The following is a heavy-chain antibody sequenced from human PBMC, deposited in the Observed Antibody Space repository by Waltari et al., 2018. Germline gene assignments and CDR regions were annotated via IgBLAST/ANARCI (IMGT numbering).Heavy chain of an antibody. CDR3: ARADYYCDKNWFDP. D-gene: IGHD3-22*01. J-gene: IGHJ5*02. Sequence: QVQLQESGPGLVKPSQTLSLTCTVSGVSISSGDDHWNWIRQPPGKGLEWIGYVYYSGSTYYNPSLKSRLTISVDTSKNQFYLHLNSVTAADTAVYYCARADYYCDKNWFDPWGQGTPVTVSS. CDR1: GVSISSGDDH. CDR2: VYYSGST. V-gene: IGHV4-30-4*08.